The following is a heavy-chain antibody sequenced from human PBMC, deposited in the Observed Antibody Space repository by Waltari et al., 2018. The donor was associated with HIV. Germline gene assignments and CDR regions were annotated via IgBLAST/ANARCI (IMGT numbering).Heavy chain of an antibody. V-gene: IGHV4-39*01. CDR2: IYYSGST. D-gene: IGHD3-16*01. J-gene: IGHJ6*02. CDR1: GGSISRRNYY. CDR3: TSGGVGSTEDFYYGMDV. Sequence: QLHLQQSGPGLVNPSETLSLSCTVSGGSISRRNYYWGWIRQPPGMGLEWIGSIYYSGSTYYNPSLKSRVTVSGGTSRNQFSLKLYSVTAADTAVYYCTSGGVGSTEDFYYGMDVWGQGTTVTVSS.